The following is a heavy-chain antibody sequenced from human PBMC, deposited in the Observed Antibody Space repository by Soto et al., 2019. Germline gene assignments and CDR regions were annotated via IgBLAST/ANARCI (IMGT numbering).Heavy chain of an antibody. CDR3: AKGAGCLDV. CDR2: ISGSGGST. D-gene: IGHD6-19*01. V-gene: IGHV3-23*01. J-gene: IGHJ6*02. CDR1: GCPCSSYT. Sequence: CVALGCPCSSYTMSWVRQAPGKGLEWVSAISGSGGSTYYADSVKGRFTISRDNSKNTLYLQMNSLRAEDTAVYYCAKGAGCLDVWGQGTTVTVSS.